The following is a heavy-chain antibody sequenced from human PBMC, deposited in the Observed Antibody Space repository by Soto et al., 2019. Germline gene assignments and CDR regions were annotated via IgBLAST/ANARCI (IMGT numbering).Heavy chain of an antibody. V-gene: IGHV1-69*12. Sequence: QVQLVQSGAEVKKPGSSVKVSCKASGGTFSSYAISWVRQAPGQGLEWMGGIIPIFGTANYAQKFQGRVTIPGDQSXXTXYXXLSSLRSEDTAVYYCARDHHCISTSCLVAAGTFDYWGQGTLVTVSS. CDR1: GGTFSSYA. CDR2: IIPIFGTA. J-gene: IGHJ4*02. CDR3: ARDHHCISTSCLVAAGTFDY. D-gene: IGHD2-2*01.